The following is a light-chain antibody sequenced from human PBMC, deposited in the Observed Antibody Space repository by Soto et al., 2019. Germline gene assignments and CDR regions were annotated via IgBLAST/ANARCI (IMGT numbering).Light chain of an antibody. CDR3: FSYAGDSVYV. Sequence: QSVLTQPASVSGSPGQSITISCTGTSSDVGGYNYVSWYQQHPGKAPKLVIYEVTKRPSGVSDRFSGSKSGNTASLTISGLQAEDEADYYCFSYAGDSVYVFGTGTKLTVL. CDR1: SSDVGGYNY. V-gene: IGLV2-23*02. J-gene: IGLJ1*01. CDR2: EVT.